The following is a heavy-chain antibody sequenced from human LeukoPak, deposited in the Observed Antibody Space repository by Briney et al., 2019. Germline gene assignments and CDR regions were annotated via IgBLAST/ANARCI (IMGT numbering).Heavy chain of an antibody. CDR2: INSDGSEG. CDR1: GFTFSGFW. V-gene: IGHV3-7*03. J-gene: IGHJ3*01. D-gene: IGHD6-6*01. CDR3: ARSSYSSSSSV. Sequence: GGSLRLSCAVSGFTFSGFWMSWSRQAPGKGLEWVASINSDGSEGYYADVVKGRFTIPRDNAKNSLYLQINSLRAEDTAVYYCARSSYSSSSSVWGQGTMVTVSS.